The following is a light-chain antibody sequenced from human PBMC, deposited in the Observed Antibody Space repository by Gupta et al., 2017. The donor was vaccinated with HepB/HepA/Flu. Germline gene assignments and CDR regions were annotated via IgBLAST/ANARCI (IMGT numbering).Light chain of an antibody. Sequence: QSVLTQSTSVSGTPGQRVTISCSGSSSNVGRNNVNWYQQLPGTDPKRLIFYNDERPSGVPDRIFCYKAGNYDSRAIRWLPSEEEADYYWAGWDKRLNGVVFGGGTKMTVL. J-gene: IGLJ2*01. CDR3: AGWDKRLNGVV. V-gene: IGLV1-44*01. CDR2: YND. CDR1: SSNVGRNN.